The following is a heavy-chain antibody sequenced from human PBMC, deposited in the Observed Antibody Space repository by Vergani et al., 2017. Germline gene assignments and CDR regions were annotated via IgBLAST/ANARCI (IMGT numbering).Heavy chain of an antibody. V-gene: IGHV3-23*01. J-gene: IGHJ2*01. Sequence: EVQLLESGGGLVQPGGSLRLSCAASGFTFSSYAMSWVRQAPGKGLEWVSALSGSGGSTYNADSVKGRFTISRDNSKNTLYLQMNSLRAEDTAVYYCAKAYAGYCSGGSCYSDWCFDLWGRGTLVTVSS. CDR1: GFTFSSYA. CDR2: LSGSGGST. CDR3: AKAYAGYCSGGSCYSDWCFDL. D-gene: IGHD2-15*01.